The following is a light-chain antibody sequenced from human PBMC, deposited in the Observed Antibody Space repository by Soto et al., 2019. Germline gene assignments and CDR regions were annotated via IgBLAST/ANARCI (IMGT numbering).Light chain of an antibody. V-gene: IGLV2-14*01. CDR1: SSGVGGYNH. Sequence: QSVVTQPASVSGSPGQSITISCTGTSSGVGGYNHVSWYQHHPGKAPKRIIYEVTKRPSGVSNRFSGSKSGDTASLTISGLQPEDEADYYCSSHTASTTRIFGTGTKLTVL. CDR3: SSHTASTTRI. J-gene: IGLJ1*01. CDR2: EVT.